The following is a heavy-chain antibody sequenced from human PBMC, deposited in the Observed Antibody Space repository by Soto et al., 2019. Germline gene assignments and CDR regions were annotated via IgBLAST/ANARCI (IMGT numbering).Heavy chain of an antibody. CDR1: GYTFTRYG. D-gene: IGHD2-15*01. CDR3: ARVGYGGSSQGALDI. V-gene: IGHV1-18*01. Sequence: QVQLVQSGAEVKKPGASVKVSCKASGYTFTRYGISWVRQAPGQGLEWMGWISASNGNTNYAQKLQGRFTMTTDTSTSTAYMELRSLRSDDTAVDYCARVGYGGSSQGALDIWGQGTMVIVSS. J-gene: IGHJ3*02. CDR2: ISASNGNT.